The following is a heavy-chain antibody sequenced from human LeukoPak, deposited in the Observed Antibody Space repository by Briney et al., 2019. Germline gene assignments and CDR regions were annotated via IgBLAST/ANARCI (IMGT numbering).Heavy chain of an antibody. CDR1: GFTFSSYA. CDR2: ISGSGGST. D-gene: IGHD3-22*01. V-gene: IGHV3-23*01. J-gene: IGHJ3*02. CDR3: ARVFSGFTTLDAFDI. Sequence: PGGSLRLSCAASGFTFSSYAMSWVRQAPGKGLEWVSAISGSGGSTYYADSVKGRFTISRDNSKNTLYLQMNSLRAEDTAVYYCARVFSGFTTLDAFDIWGQGTMVTVSS.